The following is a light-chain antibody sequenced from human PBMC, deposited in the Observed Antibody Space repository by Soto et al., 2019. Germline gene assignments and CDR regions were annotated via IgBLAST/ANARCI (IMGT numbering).Light chain of an antibody. V-gene: IGKV3-20*01. Sequence: EIVLTQSPGSLSLSPGERATLSCRASQSVDSSFFAWYQQKPGQAPRLLIYGASNRATGIPDRFSGSGSGTDFTLTISKLEPEDFAVYYCQQYVSSGTFGQGTKVKIK. CDR3: QQYVSSGT. CDR2: GAS. J-gene: IGKJ1*01. CDR1: QSVDSSF.